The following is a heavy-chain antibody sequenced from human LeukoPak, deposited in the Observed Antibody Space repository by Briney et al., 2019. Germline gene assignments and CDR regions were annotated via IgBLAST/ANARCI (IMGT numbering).Heavy chain of an antibody. V-gene: IGHV1-2*06. CDR1: GYTFTGYY. D-gene: IGHD3-16*01. CDR3: ARETYRAAFDP. J-gene: IGHJ5*02. Sequence: ASVKVSCKTSGYTFTGYYMHWVRQAPGQGLEWMGRINPKSGGTKYADKFQGRVTMTRDTSINTAYMDLSRLRSDDTAVYYCARETYRAAFDPWGQGTLVTVSS. CDR2: INPKSGGT.